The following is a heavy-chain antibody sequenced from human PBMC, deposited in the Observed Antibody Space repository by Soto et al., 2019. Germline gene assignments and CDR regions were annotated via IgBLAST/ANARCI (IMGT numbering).Heavy chain of an antibody. CDR1: RGIFSSYA. D-gene: IGHD5-12*01. J-gene: IGHJ4*02. Sequence: QVQLVQSGAEVKKPGSSVKVSCKTSRGIFSSYAISWVRQAPGEGLEWMGGIIPIFGTANYAQKFQGRVTITADESTSTAYMELSSLRSEATAVYYCARSLEWLRQYFDYWGQGTLVTVSS. V-gene: IGHV1-69*12. CDR2: IIPIFGTA. CDR3: ARSLEWLRQYFDY.